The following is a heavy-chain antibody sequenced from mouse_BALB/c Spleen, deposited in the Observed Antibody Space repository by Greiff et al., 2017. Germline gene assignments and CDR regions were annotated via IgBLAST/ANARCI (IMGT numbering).Heavy chain of an antibody. CDR3: ARHNYDLYYAMDY. Sequence: EVKLMESGGGLVKPGGSLKLSCAASGFAFSSYDMSWVRQTPEKRLEWVAYISSGGGSTYYPDTVKGRFTISRDNAKNTLYLQMSSLKSEDTAMYYCARHNYDLYYAMDYWGQGTSVTVSS. CDR2: ISSGGGST. V-gene: IGHV5-12-1*01. D-gene: IGHD2-4*01. CDR1: GFAFSSYD. J-gene: IGHJ4*01.